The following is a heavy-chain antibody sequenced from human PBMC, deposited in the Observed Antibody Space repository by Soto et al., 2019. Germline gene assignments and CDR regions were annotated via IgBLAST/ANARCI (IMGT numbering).Heavy chain of an antibody. J-gene: IGHJ3*02. CDR3: ASMTTVATAAFDI. CDR2: IYWNDDQ. CDR1: GLSFGTSGVG. V-gene: IGHV2-5*01. Sequence: QITLKESGPTLVKPPQTLTLTCTASGLSFGTSGVGVGWIRQPPGKALEWLALIYWNDDQRYSPSLKSSLTIAKDTSKIQVVLTMTTVDPVDTATYYCASMTTVATAAFDIWGQGIMVTVPS. D-gene: IGHD4-17*01.